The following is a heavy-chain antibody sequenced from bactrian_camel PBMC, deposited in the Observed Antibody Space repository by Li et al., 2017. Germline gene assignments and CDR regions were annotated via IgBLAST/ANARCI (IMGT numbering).Heavy chain of an antibody. CDR3: VTGRTWVAYARADFTY. V-gene: IGHV3S40*01. CDR2: ISPSGDIT. J-gene: IGHJ6*01. D-gene: IGHD6*01. CDR1: GFAFSTYY. Sequence: VQLVESGGGSVQAGGSLRLSCAASGFAFSTYYMGRIRQAPGKGLEWVSGISPSGDITNYADSVKGQSTISRDNAKNTVYLQMNSLKPEDTAVYYCVTGRTWVAYARADFTYWGQGTQVTVS.